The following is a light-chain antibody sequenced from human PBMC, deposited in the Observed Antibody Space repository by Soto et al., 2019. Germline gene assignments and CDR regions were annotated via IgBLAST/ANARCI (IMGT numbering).Light chain of an antibody. J-gene: IGLJ1*01. V-gene: IGLV2-8*01. CDR2: EVN. Sequence: QSVLTQPPSASGSPGHSVAISCTGTSSDVGGYNYVSWHQQHPGKAPKLMIYEVNKRPSGVPDRFSGSKSGNTASLTVSGLQAEDEADYYCSSYAGSSNVFGTGTKVTVL. CDR1: SSDVGGYNY. CDR3: SSYAGSSNV.